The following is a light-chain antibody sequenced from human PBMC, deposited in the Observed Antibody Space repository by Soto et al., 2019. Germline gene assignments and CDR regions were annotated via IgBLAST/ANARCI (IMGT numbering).Light chain of an antibody. CDR1: QSVSSSY. CDR2: GAS. V-gene: IGKV3-20*01. Sequence: EFVLTQSPGTLSLSPGERATLSCRASQSVSSSYFAWYQQKPGQAPRILIYGASTRAPGIPDSLSGSGSGTNFTLTTSSLEPEDFAVYYCQQYGSSPPLTFGGGTKVEIK. CDR3: QQYGSSPPLT. J-gene: IGKJ4*01.